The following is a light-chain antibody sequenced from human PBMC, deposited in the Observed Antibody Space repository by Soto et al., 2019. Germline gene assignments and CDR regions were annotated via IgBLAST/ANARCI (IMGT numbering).Light chain of an antibody. CDR2: EAP. Sequence: DIQMTQSPSTLSASVGDRVTITCRASQSIKSWLAWYQQKPGKAPKLLIYEAPSLESGVPSRFSGSGSGTEFTLTITSLQSEDFAVYYCQQYHNWPRTFGQGTKVDIK. J-gene: IGKJ1*01. CDR3: QQYHNWPRT. V-gene: IGKV1-5*03. CDR1: QSIKSW.